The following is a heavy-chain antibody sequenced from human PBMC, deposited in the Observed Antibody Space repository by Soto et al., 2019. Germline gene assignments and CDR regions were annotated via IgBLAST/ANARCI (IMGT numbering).Heavy chain of an antibody. CDR2: ITGSGAGS. CDR1: GFTFSSYA. CDR3: AKAYSNSRPNDWFDP. D-gene: IGHD1-26*01. Sequence: EVQLLESGGGWLQPGGSLRLSCAASGFTFSSYAMNWVRQAPGKGLEWVSGITGSGAGSYYSDSVKGRFTISRDNSKNTRYLQMNSLRAEDTAVYYCAKAYSNSRPNDWFDPWGQGTLVTVSS. J-gene: IGHJ5*02. V-gene: IGHV3-23*01.